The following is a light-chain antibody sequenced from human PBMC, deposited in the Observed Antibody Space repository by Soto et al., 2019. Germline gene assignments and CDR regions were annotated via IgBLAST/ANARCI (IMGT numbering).Light chain of an antibody. CDR2: DGT. CDR1: SNDFGTYYF. V-gene: IGLV2-23*01. Sequence: QPVLTQPASVSGSPGQSITISCTRTSNDFGTYYFVSWYQQHPDKAPKLIIYDGTERPSGVSNRFSGSKSGNTASLTISGLQAEDEAHYYCCSYATYNMILGGGTKLTVL. J-gene: IGLJ2*01. CDR3: CSYATYNMI.